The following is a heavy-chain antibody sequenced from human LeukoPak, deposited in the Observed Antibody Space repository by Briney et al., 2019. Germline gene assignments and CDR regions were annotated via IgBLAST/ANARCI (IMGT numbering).Heavy chain of an antibody. CDR3: AKAMGGQIVVVPAASLDY. D-gene: IGHD2-2*01. Sequence: GGSLRLSCAASGFTFSSYGMHCVRQAPGKGLEWVAVISYDGSNKYYADSVKGRFTISRDNSKNTLYLQMNSLRAEDTAVYYCAKAMGGQIVVVPAASLDYWGQGTLVTVSS. CDR2: ISYDGSNK. V-gene: IGHV3-30*18. CDR1: GFTFSSYG. J-gene: IGHJ4*02.